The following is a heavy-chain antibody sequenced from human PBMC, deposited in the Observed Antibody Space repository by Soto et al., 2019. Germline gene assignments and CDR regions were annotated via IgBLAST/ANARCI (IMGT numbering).Heavy chain of an antibody. CDR2: INPNGGST. Sequence: QVQLVQSGAEVKKPGASVEVSCKASGYTFINYYIHWVRQAPGQGLEWMGIINPNGGSTTYAQNFHGRVTTTRDTSTSTVYMELNSLRSEDTAVYFCARDGWFSALRVTFGMDVWGQGTTVTVSS. J-gene: IGHJ6*02. CDR1: GYTFINYY. V-gene: IGHV1-46*01. D-gene: IGHD3-10*01. CDR3: ARDGWFSALRVTFGMDV.